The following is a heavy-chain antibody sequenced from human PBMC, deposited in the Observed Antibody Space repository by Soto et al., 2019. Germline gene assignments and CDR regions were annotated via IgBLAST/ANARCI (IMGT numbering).Heavy chain of an antibody. CDR3: GRCTSTSCHLGSDY. Sequence: LRLSCAASGFTFSSYAMNWVRQAPGKGLEWVALISYDGSNKYYADSVRGRFTISRDSSTNTLFLQMNSLRAADTAVYYCGRCTSTSCHLGSDYWGQGTLVTVSS. CDR2: ISYDGSNK. J-gene: IGHJ4*02. D-gene: IGHD2-2*01. V-gene: IGHV3-30-3*01. CDR1: GFTFSSYA.